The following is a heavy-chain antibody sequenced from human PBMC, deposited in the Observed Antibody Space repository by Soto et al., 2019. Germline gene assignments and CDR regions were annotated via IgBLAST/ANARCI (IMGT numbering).Heavy chain of an antibody. J-gene: IGHJ4*02. V-gene: IGHV1-69*02. D-gene: IGHD3-3*01. CDR2: IIPILGIA. CDR1: GGTFSSYT. Sequence: SVKVYCKASGGTFSSYTISWVRQAPGQGLEWMGRIIPILGIANYAQKFQGRVTITADKSTSTAYMELSSLRSEDTAVYYCARATRKYYDFWSGYSAFDYWGQGTLVTVSS. CDR3: ARATRKYYDFWSGYSAFDY.